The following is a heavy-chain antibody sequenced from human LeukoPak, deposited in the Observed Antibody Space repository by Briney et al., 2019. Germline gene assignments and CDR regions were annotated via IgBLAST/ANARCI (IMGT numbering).Heavy chain of an antibody. D-gene: IGHD6-13*01. V-gene: IGHV4-39*07. CDR2: IYYSGST. CDR1: GGSISSSIYY. Sequence: PSETLSLTCTVSGGSISSSIYYWGWIRQPPGKGLEWIGSIYYSGSTYYNPSLKSRVTISVDTSKNQFSLKLSSVTAADTAVYYCAIEGSSWSRDINWFDPWGQGTLVTVSS. CDR3: AIEGSSWSRDINWFDP. J-gene: IGHJ5*02.